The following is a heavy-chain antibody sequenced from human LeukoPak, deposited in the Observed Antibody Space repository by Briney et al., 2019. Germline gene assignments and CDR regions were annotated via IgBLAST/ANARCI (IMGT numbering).Heavy chain of an antibody. V-gene: IGHV3-11*04. CDR2: ISSSGSTI. D-gene: IGHD3-10*01. CDR3: ARDGWFGDYNWFDP. CDR1: GFTFSDYY. J-gene: IGHJ5*02. Sequence: GGTLRLSCAASGFTFSDYYMSWLRQAPGKGLEWVSYISSSGSTIYYADSVKGRFTISRDNAKNSLYLQMNSLRAEDTAMYYCARDGWFGDYNWFDPWGQGTLVTVSS.